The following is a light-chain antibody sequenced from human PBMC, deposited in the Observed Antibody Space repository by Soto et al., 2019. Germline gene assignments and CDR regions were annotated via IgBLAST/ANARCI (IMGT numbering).Light chain of an antibody. CDR3: NSFTTISTLV. CDR1: SSDVGAYNY. CDR2: DVS. Sequence: QSVLTQPASVSGSPGQSITISCTGTSSDVGAYNYVSWYQHHPGKAPKLMIYDVSNRPSGVSNRFSGSKSGNTASLTISGLQAEDAADYYCNSFTTISTLVFGGGTQLTSL. J-gene: IGLJ2*01. V-gene: IGLV2-14*03.